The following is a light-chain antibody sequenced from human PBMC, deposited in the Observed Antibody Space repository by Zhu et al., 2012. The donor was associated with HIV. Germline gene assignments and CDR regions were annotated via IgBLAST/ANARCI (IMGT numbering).Light chain of an antibody. CDR2: DAS. Sequence: DLQLTQSPSFLSASVGDRVTITCRASEAIKRYLAWYQQKPGKAPNLLIYDASTLQSGVPSRFSGDGSEIEFTLTISSLQPEDVGTYYCQQLNSMPLFTFGPGTKVEIK. J-gene: IGKJ3*01. CDR1: EAIKRY. CDR3: QQLNSMPLFT. V-gene: IGKV1-9*01.